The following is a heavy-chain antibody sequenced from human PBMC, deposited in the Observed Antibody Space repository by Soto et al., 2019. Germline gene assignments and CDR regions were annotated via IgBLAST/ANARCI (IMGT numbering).Heavy chain of an antibody. Sequence: PSETLSLTCTVSAGSIRSSTYYWGWIRQPPGKGLEWIGSIYYSGSAYYNTSLKSRVTISVDTSKTQFSLRLSSVTAADTAVYYCARGLYSNSSYYYYYGMDVWGQGTTVTVSS. CDR3: ARGLYSNSSYYYYYGMDV. CDR1: AGSIRSSTYY. CDR2: IYYSGSA. V-gene: IGHV4-39*01. D-gene: IGHD6-6*01. J-gene: IGHJ6*02.